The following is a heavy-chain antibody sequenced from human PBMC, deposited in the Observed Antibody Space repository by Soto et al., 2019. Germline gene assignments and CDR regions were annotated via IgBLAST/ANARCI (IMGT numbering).Heavy chain of an antibody. CDR1: GGTFSSYA. J-gene: IGHJ6*02. V-gene: IGHV1-69*06. CDR3: AREDCSSTSCSIGDYYYYGMDV. Sequence: SVKVSCKASGGTFSSYAISWVRQAPGQGLEWMGGIIPIFGTANYAQKFQGRVTITADKSTSTAYMELSSLRSEDTAVYYCAREDCSSTSCSIGDYYYYGMDVWGQGTTVTVSS. CDR2: IIPIFGTA. D-gene: IGHD2-2*01.